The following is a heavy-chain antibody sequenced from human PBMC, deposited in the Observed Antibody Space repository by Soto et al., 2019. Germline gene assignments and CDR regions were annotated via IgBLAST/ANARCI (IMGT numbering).Heavy chain of an antibody. J-gene: IGHJ4*02. V-gene: IGHV3-33*01. CDR3: ATRSSWPSVLFDY. Sequence: GGSLRLSCAASGLIFSKYSMHWVRQAPGKGLEWVAVIWYDGSIKHYGDSVKGRFTISRDNSKNSVYLQMNGLRAEDTAVYYCATRSSWPSVLFDYWGQGTLVTVSS. CDR2: IWYDGSIK. CDR1: GLIFSKYS. D-gene: IGHD6-13*01.